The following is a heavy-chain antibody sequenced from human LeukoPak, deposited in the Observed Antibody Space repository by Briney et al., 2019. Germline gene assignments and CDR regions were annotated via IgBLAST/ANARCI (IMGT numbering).Heavy chain of an antibody. Sequence: PSETLSLTCTVSGGSISSSTYYWGRVRQPPGKGLEWIGSIYYSGSTYYNPSLRSRVTISVDTSKNQFSLKLSSVTAADTAVYYCARPSTYYYDSSGHGAFDIWGQGTMVTVSS. D-gene: IGHD3-22*01. CDR2: IYYSGST. CDR3: ARPSTYYYDSSGHGAFDI. V-gene: IGHV4-39*07. CDR1: GGSISSSTYY. J-gene: IGHJ3*02.